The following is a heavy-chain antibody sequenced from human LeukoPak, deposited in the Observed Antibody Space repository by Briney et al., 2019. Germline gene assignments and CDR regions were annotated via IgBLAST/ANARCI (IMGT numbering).Heavy chain of an antibody. V-gene: IGHV1-8*01. D-gene: IGHD5-24*01. Sequence: VASVKVSCKASGYTFTSYDINWVRQATGQGLEWMGWMNPNSGNTGYAQKFQGRVTMTRNTSISTAYMELSSLRSEDTAVYYCARSLDGYNDNLDYWGQGTLVTVSS. CDR3: ARSLDGYNDNLDY. J-gene: IGHJ4*02. CDR2: MNPNSGNT. CDR1: GYTFTSYD.